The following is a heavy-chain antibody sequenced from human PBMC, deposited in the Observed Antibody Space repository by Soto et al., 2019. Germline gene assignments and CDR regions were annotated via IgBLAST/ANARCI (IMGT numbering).Heavy chain of an antibody. Sequence: GESLKISCSTSGYRFTSYWIAWVRQMPGKGLEWMGIIFPSDSDTRYSPSFQGQVTISADRSTSTVFLQWASLKASDTAVYFCARKDKSGYFNWFDPWGQGTLVTVSS. J-gene: IGHJ5*02. CDR3: ARKDKSGYFNWFDP. V-gene: IGHV5-51*01. CDR2: IFPSDSDT. CDR1: GYRFTSYW. D-gene: IGHD3-22*01.